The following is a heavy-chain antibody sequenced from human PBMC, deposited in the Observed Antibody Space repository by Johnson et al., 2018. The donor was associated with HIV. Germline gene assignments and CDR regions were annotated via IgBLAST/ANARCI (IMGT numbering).Heavy chain of an antibody. J-gene: IGHJ3*02. V-gene: IGHV3-66*01. CDR1: GFTFSSYW. D-gene: IGHD2-2*01. Sequence: VQLVESGGGLVQPGGSLRLSCAASGFTFSSYWMHWVRQAPGKGLVWVSVIYSGGSTYYADSVKGRFTISRDNSKNTLYLQMNSLRAEDTAVYYCTTRGFLVVPAANLHAFDIWGQGTMVTVSS. CDR3: TTRGFLVVPAANLHAFDI. CDR2: IYSGGST.